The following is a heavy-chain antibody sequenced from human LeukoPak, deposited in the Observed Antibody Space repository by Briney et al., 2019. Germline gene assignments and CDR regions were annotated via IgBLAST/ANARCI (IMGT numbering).Heavy chain of an antibody. CDR3: ARDSLLGSYSGYDWGWFDP. CDR2: IYSSGST. D-gene: IGHD5-12*01. J-gene: IGHJ5*02. V-gene: IGHV4-4*07. Sequence: SETLSLTCTVSGGSISSYFWSWTRQPAGEGLEWIGRIYSSGSTNYNPSLKSRVTMSVDTYKNQFSLKLSSVTAADTAVYYCARDSLLGSYSGYDWGWFDPWGQGTLVIVSS. CDR1: GGSISSYF.